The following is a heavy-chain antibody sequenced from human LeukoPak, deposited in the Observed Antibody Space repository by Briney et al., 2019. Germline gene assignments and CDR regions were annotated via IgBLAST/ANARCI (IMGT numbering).Heavy chain of an antibody. CDR1: GFTFSSYA. CDR3: ARVSYYDSSGYFDY. D-gene: IGHD3-22*01. V-gene: IGHV3-48*04. CDR2: ISSSGSTI. Sequence: PGGSLRLSCAASGFTFSSYAMSWVRQAPGKGLEWVSYISSSGSTIYYADSVKGRFTISRDNAKNSLYLQMNSLRAEDTAVYYCARVSYYDSSGYFDYWGQGTLVTVSS. J-gene: IGHJ4*02.